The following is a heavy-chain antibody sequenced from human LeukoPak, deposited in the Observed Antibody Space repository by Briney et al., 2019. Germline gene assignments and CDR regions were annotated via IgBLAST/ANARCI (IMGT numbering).Heavy chain of an antibody. D-gene: IGHD5-18*01. V-gene: IGHV7-4-1*02. CDR3: AFSSGGYSYGYWVY. J-gene: IGHJ4*02. Sequence: GASVTVSFKASGYTFTSYAMNWVRQAPGQGLEWMGWINTNTGNPTYAQGFTGRFVFSLDTSVSTAYLQISSLKAEDTAVYYCAFSSGGYSYGYWVYWGQGTLVTVSS. CDR2: INTNTGNP. CDR1: GYTFTSYA.